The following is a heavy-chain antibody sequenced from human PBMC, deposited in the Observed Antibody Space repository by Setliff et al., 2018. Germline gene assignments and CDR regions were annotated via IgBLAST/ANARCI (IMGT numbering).Heavy chain of an antibody. Sequence: ASVKVSCKASGYTLSNSILSWVRQAPGQGLEWVGWISAYNGKTYFAQKFQDRITLTTDTSTNTGYLELRGLRSDDTAVYYCARELRSPYWHLDSWGQGTQVTVSS. D-gene: IGHD3-16*01. CDR1: GYTLSNSI. J-gene: IGHJ5*01. V-gene: IGHV1-18*01. CDR2: ISAYNGKT. CDR3: ARELRSPYWHLDS.